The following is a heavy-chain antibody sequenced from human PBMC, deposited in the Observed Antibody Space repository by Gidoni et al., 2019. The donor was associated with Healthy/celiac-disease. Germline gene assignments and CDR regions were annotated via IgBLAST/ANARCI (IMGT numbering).Heavy chain of an antibody. CDR2: IIPILGIA. Sequence: QVQLVHSGAEVKKPGSSVKVSCKASGGTFSSYTISWVRQAPGQGLEWMGRIIPILGIANYAQKFQGRVTITADKSTSTAYMELSSLRSEDTAVYYCASGSNYDSSGYYPEWGQGTLVTVSS. J-gene: IGHJ4*02. D-gene: IGHD3-22*01. CDR3: ASGSNYDSSGYYPE. CDR1: GGTFSSYT. V-gene: IGHV1-69*02.